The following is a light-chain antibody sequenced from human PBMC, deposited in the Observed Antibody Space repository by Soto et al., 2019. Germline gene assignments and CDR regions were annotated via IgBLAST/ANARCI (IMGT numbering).Light chain of an antibody. V-gene: IGKV3-20*01. Sequence: EIVLTQSPDTLSLSPGERVTLSCRASQSVSRSFLAWYQQKPGQAPRLLIYRASIRATGIPDRFTGSGSGTDFTLTISRLEPEDFAVYCCQQYESSPLTFGGGAKVEIK. CDR3: QQYESSPLT. CDR1: QSVSRSF. J-gene: IGKJ4*01. CDR2: RAS.